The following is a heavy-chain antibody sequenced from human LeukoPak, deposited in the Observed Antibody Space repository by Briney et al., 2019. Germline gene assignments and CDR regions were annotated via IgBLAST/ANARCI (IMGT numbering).Heavy chain of an antibody. Sequence: GRSLRLSCAASGFTFSSYAMHWVRQAPGKGLEWVAVISYDGSNKYYADSVKGRFTISRDNSKNTLYLQMNSLRAEDTAVHYCARDSKPYDSSGYPDYWGQGTLVTVSS. CDR2: ISYDGSNK. D-gene: IGHD3-22*01. CDR3: ARDSKPYDSSGYPDY. V-gene: IGHV3-30-3*01. J-gene: IGHJ4*02. CDR1: GFTFSSYA.